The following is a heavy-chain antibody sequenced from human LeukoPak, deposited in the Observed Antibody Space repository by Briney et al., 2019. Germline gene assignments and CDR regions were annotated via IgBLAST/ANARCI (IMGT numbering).Heavy chain of an antibody. CDR3: ARDDSRTGGFDP. Sequence: PSVKVSCKASGYTFTSYDINWVRQATGQGLEWMGWMNPNSGNTGYAQKFQGRATMTRNTSISKAYMELSSLRSEDTAVYYCARDDSRTGGFDPWGQGTLVTVSS. CDR1: GYTFTSYD. CDR2: MNPNSGNT. D-gene: IGHD3-22*01. V-gene: IGHV1-8*01. J-gene: IGHJ5*02.